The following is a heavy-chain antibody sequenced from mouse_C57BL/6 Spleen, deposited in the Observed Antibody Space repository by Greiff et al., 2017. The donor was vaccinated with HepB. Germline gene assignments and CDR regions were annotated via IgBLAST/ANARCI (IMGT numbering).Heavy chain of an antibody. J-gene: IGHJ2*01. D-gene: IGHD1-1*01. CDR2: INYDGSST. CDR1: GFTFSDYY. CDR3: ARGEIITTNYFDY. V-gene: IGHV5-16*01. Sequence: EVKLVESEGGLVQPGSSMKLSCTASGFTFSDYYMAWVRQVPEKGLEWVANINYDGSSTYYLDSLKSRFIISRDNAKNILYLQMSSLKSEDTATYYCARGEIITTNYFDYWGQGTTLTVSS.